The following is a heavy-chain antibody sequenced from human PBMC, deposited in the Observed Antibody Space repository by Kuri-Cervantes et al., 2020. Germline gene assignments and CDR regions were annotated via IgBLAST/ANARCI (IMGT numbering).Heavy chain of an antibody. CDR1: GFTFSSYG. CDR3: TTDAPTSAFDY. V-gene: IGHV3-33*01. Sequence: GESLKISCAASGFTFSSYGMHWVRQAPGKGLEWVAVIWYDGSNKYYADSVKGRFTISRDDSKNTLYLQMNSLKTEDTAVYYCTTDAPTSAFDYWGQGTLVTVSS. D-gene: IGHD2-15*01. CDR2: IWYDGSNK. J-gene: IGHJ4*02.